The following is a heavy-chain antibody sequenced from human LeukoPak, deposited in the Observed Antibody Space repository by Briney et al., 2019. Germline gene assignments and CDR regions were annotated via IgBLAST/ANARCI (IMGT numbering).Heavy chain of an antibody. CDR1: GFTFSSYG. J-gene: IGHJ2*01. V-gene: IGHV3-30*18. CDR3: AKDSGNPMVRGIYWYFDL. D-gene: IGHD3-10*01. Sequence: PGGSLRLSCAASGFTFSSYGMHWVRQAPGKGLEGVAVISYDGSNKYYADSVKGRFTISSDNSKNTLYLQMNSLRAEDTAEYYCAKDSGNPMVRGIYWYFDLWGRGTLVTVSS. CDR2: ISYDGSNK.